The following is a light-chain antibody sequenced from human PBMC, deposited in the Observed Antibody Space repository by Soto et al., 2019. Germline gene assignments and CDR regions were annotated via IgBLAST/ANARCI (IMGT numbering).Light chain of an antibody. CDR1: SGDVGGYNY. Sequence: ALTQPASVSGSPGQSIAISCAGTSGDVGGYNYVSWYQQHPGKAPKLMIYDVSNRPSGVSDRFSGSKSGNTASLTISGLQAEDEADYYCCSYTSSSTRVFGTGTKVTVL. CDR3: CSYTSSSTRV. J-gene: IGLJ1*01. CDR2: DVS. V-gene: IGLV2-14*03.